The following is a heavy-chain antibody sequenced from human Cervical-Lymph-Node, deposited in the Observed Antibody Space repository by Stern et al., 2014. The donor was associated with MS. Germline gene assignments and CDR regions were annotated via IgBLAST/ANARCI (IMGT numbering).Heavy chain of an antibody. D-gene: IGHD6-13*01. Sequence: EVQLVESGGGLVQPGGSLRLSCAASGFTFSSYWMHWVRHAPGTGLVWVSRINTDGRSTTYAVSVKGRFTIYRDNAKNTLYLRMNSLRVEDTAVYYCARGTVAAAGTDYWGQGTLVTVSS. CDR2: INTDGRST. CDR3: ARGTVAAAGTDY. V-gene: IGHV3-74*01. J-gene: IGHJ4*02. CDR1: GFTFSSYW.